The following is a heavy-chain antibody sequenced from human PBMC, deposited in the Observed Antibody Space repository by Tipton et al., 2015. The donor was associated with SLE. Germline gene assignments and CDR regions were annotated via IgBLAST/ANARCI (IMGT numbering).Heavy chain of an antibody. J-gene: IGHJ6*02. D-gene: IGHD3-22*01. CDR2: INPSGGST. CDR3: ARDWAVVRARQP. V-gene: IGHV1-46*01. CDR1: GYTFTSYG. Sequence: QVQLVQSGAEVKKPGASVKVSCKASGYTFTSYGISWVRQSPGQGLEWMGIINPSGGSTSSAQKFQGRVNMTRDTSTSTGYMELSSLRSEDTAVYCGARDWAVVRARQPWGQGTTVTVSS.